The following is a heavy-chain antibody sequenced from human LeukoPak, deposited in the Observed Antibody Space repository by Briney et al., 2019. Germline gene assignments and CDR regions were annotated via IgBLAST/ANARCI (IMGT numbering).Heavy chain of an antibody. Sequence: GGSLRLSCAASGFTFSSYSMNWVRQAPGKGLEWVSSISSSSSYIYYADSVKGRFTISRDNAKNSLYLQMNSLRAEDTAVYYCASPEGVLLWFGELNGYYYMDVWGKGTTVTVSS. J-gene: IGHJ6*03. CDR3: ASPEGVLLWFGELNGYYYMDV. V-gene: IGHV3-21*01. D-gene: IGHD3-10*01. CDR2: ISSSSSYI. CDR1: GFTFSSYS.